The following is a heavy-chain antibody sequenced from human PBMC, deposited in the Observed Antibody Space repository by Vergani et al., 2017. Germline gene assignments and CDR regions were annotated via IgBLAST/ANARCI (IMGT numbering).Heavy chain of an antibody. CDR3: AKRFYGSGRYNRWGYYGMDF. J-gene: IGHJ6*02. CDR1: GFTFSSYG. V-gene: IGHV3-30*18. D-gene: IGHD3-10*01. CDR2: ISYDGSNK. Sequence: QVQLVESGGGVVQPGRSLRLSCAASGFTFSSYGMHWVRQAPGKGLEWVAVISYDGSNKYYADSVKGRFTISRDNSKNTLYLQMNSLRAEDTAVYYFAKRFYGSGRYNRWGYYGMDFWGQGTTVTVSS.